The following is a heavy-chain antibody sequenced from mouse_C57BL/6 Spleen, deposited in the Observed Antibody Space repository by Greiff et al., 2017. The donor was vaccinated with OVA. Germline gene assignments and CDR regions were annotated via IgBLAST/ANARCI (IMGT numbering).Heavy chain of an antibody. V-gene: IGHV5-4*03. D-gene: IGHD2-5*01. Sequence: EVKLVESGGGLVKPGGSLKLSCAASGFTFSSYAMSWVRQTPEKRLEWVATISDGGSYTYYPDNVKGRFTISRDNAKNNLYLQMSHLKSEDTAMYYCARASYSNYGPWFAYWGQGTLVTVSA. CDR2: ISDGGSYT. CDR1: GFTFSSYA. J-gene: IGHJ3*01. CDR3: ARASYSNYGPWFAY.